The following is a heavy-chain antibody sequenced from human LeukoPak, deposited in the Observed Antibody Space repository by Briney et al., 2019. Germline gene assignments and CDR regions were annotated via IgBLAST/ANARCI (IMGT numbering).Heavy chain of an antibody. CDR2: IGSGGGGI. CDR3: AIDPNWGTHS. V-gene: IGHV3-23*01. Sequence: PGGSLRLSCAASGFTFSTYTMYWVRHPPGKGLECVSIIGSGGGGIHYADSVKRRFTISRDNSKNALYLQMNSLRVEDTAVYYCAIDPNWGTHSWGQGVLVTVSS. D-gene: IGHD7-27*01. J-gene: IGHJ4*02. CDR1: GFTFSTYT.